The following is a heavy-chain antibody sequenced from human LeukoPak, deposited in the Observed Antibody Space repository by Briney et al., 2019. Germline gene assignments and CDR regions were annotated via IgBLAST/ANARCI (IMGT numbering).Heavy chain of an antibody. D-gene: IGHD6-19*01. J-gene: IGHJ4*02. CDR1: GGSISSSSYY. V-gene: IGHV4-39*07. CDR2: IYYSGST. Sequence: PSETLSLTCTVSGGSISSSSYYWGWIRQPPGKGLEWIGSIYYSGSTYYNPSLKSRVTISVDTSKNQFSLKLSSVTAADTAVYYCARVQESGCVDYWGQGTLVTVSS. CDR3: ARVQESGCVDY.